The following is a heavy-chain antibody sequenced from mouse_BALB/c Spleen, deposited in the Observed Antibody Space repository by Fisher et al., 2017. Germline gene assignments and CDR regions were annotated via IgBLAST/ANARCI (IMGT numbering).Heavy chain of an antibody. CDR3: ARRYYGRWYFDV. Sequence: KFKGKATFTVDTSSSTAYMELRSLTSEDSAVYYCARRYYGRWYFDVWGAGTTVTVSS. J-gene: IGHJ1*01. D-gene: IGHD1-1*01. V-gene: IGHV1-26*01.